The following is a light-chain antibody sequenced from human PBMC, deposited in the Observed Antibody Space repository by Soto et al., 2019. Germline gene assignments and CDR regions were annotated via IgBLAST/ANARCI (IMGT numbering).Light chain of an antibody. CDR3: QQYNIWPPWT. CDR1: QSVSSN. V-gene: IGKV3-15*01. J-gene: IGKJ1*01. CDR2: GAS. Sequence: EIVMTQSPATLSVSPGERATLSCRASQSVSSNLAWYQKKPGQAPRLLIYGASTRATGIPARFSGSGSATEFTLTISSLQSRDFAVYYCQQYNIWPPWTFGQGTKVEIK.